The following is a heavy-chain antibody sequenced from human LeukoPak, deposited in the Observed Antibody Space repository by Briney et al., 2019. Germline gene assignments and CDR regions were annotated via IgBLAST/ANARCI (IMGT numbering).Heavy chain of an antibody. CDR1: GFTFSTYS. Sequence: GGSLRLSCAASGFTFSTYSMNWVRQAPGKGLEWVSSISSSSSDIYYADSVKGRFTISRDNAKHSLYLKLTSLRAEDTAVYYCARVPGDEVDFWSGHNYYYYLDVWGKGTTVTVSS. J-gene: IGHJ6*03. CDR3: ARVPGDEVDFWSGHNYYYYLDV. V-gene: IGHV3-21*01. D-gene: IGHD3-3*01. CDR2: ISSSSSDI.